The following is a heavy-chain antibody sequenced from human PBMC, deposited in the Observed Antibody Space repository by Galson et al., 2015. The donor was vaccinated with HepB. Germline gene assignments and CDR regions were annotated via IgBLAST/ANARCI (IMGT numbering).Heavy chain of an antibody. D-gene: IGHD3-3*01. CDR2: INAGNGNT. CDR1: GYTFTSYA. V-gene: IGHV1-3*01. CDR3: ARATTIFGVVEAPFWYMDV. Sequence: SVKVSCKASGYTFTSYAMHWVRQAPGQRLEWMGWINAGNGNTKYSQKFQGRVTITRDTSASTAYMELSSLRSEDTAAYYCARATTIFGVVEAPFWYMDVWGKGTTVTVSS. J-gene: IGHJ6*03.